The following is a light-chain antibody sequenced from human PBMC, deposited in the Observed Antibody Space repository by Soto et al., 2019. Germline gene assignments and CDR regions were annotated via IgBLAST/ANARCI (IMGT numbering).Light chain of an antibody. Sequence: QSALTQPPSVSGSPGQSITISCTGTSSDIGSYNLVSWYQQHPGKAPKIMIYEGSERPSGVSYRFSGSKSGNTASLTISGLQADDEADYYCCSYAGSSTLYVFGNGTKVTVL. CDR3: CSYAGSSTLYV. J-gene: IGLJ1*01. CDR1: SSDIGSYNL. V-gene: IGLV2-23*01. CDR2: EGS.